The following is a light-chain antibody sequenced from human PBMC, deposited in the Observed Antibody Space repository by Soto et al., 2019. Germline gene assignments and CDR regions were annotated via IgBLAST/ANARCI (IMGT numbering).Light chain of an antibody. CDR2: DAS. V-gene: IGKV1-5*01. J-gene: IGKJ1*01. CDR1: QSVNHW. CDR3: QQYNSYSEA. Sequence: IQMTQYPSTLSASIGERVTISCRASQSVNHWLAWYQRKPGKAPKLLIHDASTLESGIPSRFSGSGSGTEFTLTISSLQPDDFATYYCQQYNSYSEAFGQGTKVELK.